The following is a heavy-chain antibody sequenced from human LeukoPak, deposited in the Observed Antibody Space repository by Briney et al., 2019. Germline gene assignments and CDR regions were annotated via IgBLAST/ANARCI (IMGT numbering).Heavy chain of an antibody. CDR1: GGTFSSYA. CDR3: ARRFLASGSPYYYYYGMDV. J-gene: IGHJ6*02. Sequence: GSSVKVSCKASGGTFSSYAISWVRQAPGQGLEWRGRIILILGIANYAQKFQGRVTITADKSTSTAYMELSSLRSEDTAVYYCARRFLASGSPYYYYYGMDVWGQGTTVTVSS. V-gene: IGHV1-69*04. D-gene: IGHD3-10*01. CDR2: IILILGIA.